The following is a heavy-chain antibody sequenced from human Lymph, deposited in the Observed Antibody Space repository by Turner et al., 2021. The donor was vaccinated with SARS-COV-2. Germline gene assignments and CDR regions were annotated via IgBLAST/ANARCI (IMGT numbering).Heavy chain of an antibody. Sequence: EVQLLESWGGLVQPGGSLRLSCAASGFTFSSYGMSWVRQAAGKGLEWGSAISGSGGSKYYADSVKGRFTISRDNSNNTLYLQMNSLRAEDTAVYYCAKGVGGGWLQPNSFDYWGQGTLVTVSS. CDR2: ISGSGGSK. D-gene: IGHD5-12*01. CDR1: GFTFSSYG. CDR3: AKGVGGGWLQPNSFDY. V-gene: IGHV3-23*01. J-gene: IGHJ4*02.